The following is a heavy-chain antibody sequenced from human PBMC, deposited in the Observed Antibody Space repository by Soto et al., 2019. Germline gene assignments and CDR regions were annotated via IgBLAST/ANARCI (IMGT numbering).Heavy chain of an antibody. D-gene: IGHD2-15*01. V-gene: IGHV5-10-1*01. CDR3: ARHGYCSGCCCYSSLYYYGMDF. Sequence: GESLKISCKGSGYSFTSYWISWVRQMPGKGLEWMGRIDPSDSYTNYSPSFQGHVTISADKSISTAYLQWSSLKASDTAMYYCARHGYCSGCCCYSSLYYYGMDFWGQGTTVTVSS. J-gene: IGHJ6*02. CDR1: GYSFTSYW. CDR2: IDPSDSYT.